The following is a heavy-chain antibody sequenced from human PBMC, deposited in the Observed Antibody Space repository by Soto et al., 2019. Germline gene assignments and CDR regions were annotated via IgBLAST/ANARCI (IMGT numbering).Heavy chain of an antibody. D-gene: IGHD3-3*01. J-gene: IGHJ6*02. CDR3: ARPRVEWLLWKGYYYYGMDV. CDR1: GLSLSNARLG. Sequence: QVTLKESGPVLVKPTETLTLTCTVSGLSLSNARLGVSWIRQPPGKALEWLAHIFSNDEKSYSTSLKSRLTISKDTSKSQVVLTMTNMDPVDTATYYCARPRVEWLLWKGYYYYGMDVWGQGTTVTVSS. CDR2: IFSNDEK. V-gene: IGHV2-26*01.